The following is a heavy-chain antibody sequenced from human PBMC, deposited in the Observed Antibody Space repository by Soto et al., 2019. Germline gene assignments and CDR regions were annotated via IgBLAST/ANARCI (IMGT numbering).Heavy chain of an antibody. CDR3: ARGFCSTTSCLYGDS. CDR2: INPSGGST. D-gene: IGHD2-2*01. V-gene: IGHV1-46*01. J-gene: IGHJ4*02. Sequence: ASVKVSCKASGYTFTSYYIHRVRQAPGQGLEWMGIINPSGGSTNYAQKFQGRVTMTRDTSTSTVYMELSSLRSEDTAVYYCARGFCSTTSCLYGDSWGQGTLVTVSS. CDR1: GYTFTSYY.